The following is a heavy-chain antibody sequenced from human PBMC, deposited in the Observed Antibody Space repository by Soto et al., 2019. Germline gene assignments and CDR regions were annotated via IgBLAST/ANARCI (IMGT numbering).Heavy chain of an antibody. CDR2: IYYSGGT. Sequence: QVQLQESGPGLVKPSQTLSLTCTVSGGSIRSGGYYWSWVRQSPRRGLEWIGNIYYSGGTYYNPSLKSRLTISVDTSKNQFSLNLSSVTAADTAVYYCARDRLMATAGTARHYFGLDVWGQGTTVTVSS. CDR1: GGSIRSGGYY. CDR3: ARDRLMATAGTARHYFGLDV. V-gene: IGHV4-31*03. J-gene: IGHJ6*02. D-gene: IGHD5-18*01.